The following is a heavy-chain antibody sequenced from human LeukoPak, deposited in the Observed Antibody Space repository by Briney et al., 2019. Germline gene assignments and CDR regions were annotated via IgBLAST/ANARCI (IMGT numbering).Heavy chain of an antibody. J-gene: IGHJ5*02. CDR2: INHSGST. CDR1: DGSFSGYY. Sequence: SETLSLTCAVYDGSFSGYYWSWIRQPPGKGLEWIGEINHSGSTYYNPSLKSRVTISVDTSKNQFSLKLSSVTAADTAVYYCARGYSSSWYLNWFDPWGQGTLVTVSS. CDR3: ARGYSSSWYLNWFDP. V-gene: IGHV4-34*01. D-gene: IGHD6-13*01.